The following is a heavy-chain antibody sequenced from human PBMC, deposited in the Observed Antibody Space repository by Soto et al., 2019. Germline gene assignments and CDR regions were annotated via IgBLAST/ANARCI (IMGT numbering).Heavy chain of an antibody. CDR3: ASSDARDILTGPFYYFDY. Sequence: SVKVSCKASGGTFSSYAISWVRQAPGQGLEWMGGIIPIFGTANYAQKFQGRVTITADESTSTAYMELSSLRSEDTAVYYCASSDARDILTGPFYYFDYWGQGTLVTVSS. V-gene: IGHV1-69*13. CDR2: IIPIFGTA. D-gene: IGHD3-9*01. J-gene: IGHJ4*02. CDR1: GGTFSSYA.